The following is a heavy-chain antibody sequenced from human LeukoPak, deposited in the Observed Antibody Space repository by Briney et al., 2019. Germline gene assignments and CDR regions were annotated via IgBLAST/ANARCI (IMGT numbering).Heavy chain of an antibody. J-gene: IGHJ3*01. CDR1: EFTFSSYE. D-gene: IGHD1-26*01. V-gene: IGHV3-48*03. CDR2: ISRGGNTI. CDR3: ARDGASSGSLNDAFDF. Sequence: PGGPLRLSCAASEFTFSSYEMNWVRQAPGKGLEWVSYISRGGNTIYYADSVKGRFTISRDNAKSSLFLQMDSLRAEDTAVYYCARDGASSGSLNDAFDFWGQGTMVTVSS.